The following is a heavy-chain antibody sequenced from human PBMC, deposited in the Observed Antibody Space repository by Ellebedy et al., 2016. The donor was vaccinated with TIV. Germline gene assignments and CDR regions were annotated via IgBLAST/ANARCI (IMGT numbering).Heavy chain of an antibody. CDR1: GFTFSSYG. CDR2: IGYDGIKK. D-gene: IGHD4-17*01. J-gene: IGHJ3*02. Sequence: PGGSLRLSCAASGFTFSSYGIHWVRRAPGKGLEWVASIGYDGIKKSYADPVKGRTNISRDNSKNTVDLQVNSLRAEDTAVYYCAKRAQISSHGLDIWGQGTMVTVSS. CDR3: AKRAQISSHGLDI. V-gene: IGHV3-30*02.